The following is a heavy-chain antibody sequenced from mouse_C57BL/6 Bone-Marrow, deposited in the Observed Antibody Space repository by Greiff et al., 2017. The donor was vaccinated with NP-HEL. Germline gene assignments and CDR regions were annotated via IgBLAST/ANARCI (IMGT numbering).Heavy chain of an antibody. J-gene: IGHJ2*01. Sequence: VQLQQPGTELVKPGASVKLSCKASGYTFTSYWMHWLKQRPGQGLEWIGNINPNNGGTNDNAKFKTKATLTVDKSSSTASLQLSSLTSEDSAVYYCARDSGYAFDYWGQGTTLTVSS. CDR1: GYTFTSYW. CDR3: ARDSGYAFDY. CDR2: INPNNGGT. V-gene: IGHV1-53*01. D-gene: IGHD3-2*02.